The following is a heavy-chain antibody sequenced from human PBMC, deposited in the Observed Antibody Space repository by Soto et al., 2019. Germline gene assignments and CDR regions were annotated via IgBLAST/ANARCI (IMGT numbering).Heavy chain of an antibody. CDR2: LSGRGGSI. CDR3: ANGGDMVREGMDV. D-gene: IGHD3-10*01. CDR1: GFTFSRYA. J-gene: IGHJ6*02. Sequence: EVHLLESGGGLVQPGGSLRLSCAASGFTFSRYAMSWVRQAPGKGLEWGSGLSGRGGSIYHADSVKGRFTISRDNSQDTLFLQMNSLRAEDTAVYYCANGGDMVREGMDVWGQGTTVTVSS. V-gene: IGHV3-23*01.